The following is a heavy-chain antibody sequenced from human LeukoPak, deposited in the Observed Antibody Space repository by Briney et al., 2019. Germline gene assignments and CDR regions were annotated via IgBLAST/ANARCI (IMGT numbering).Heavy chain of an antibody. CDR1: GGSISSGGYY. CDR3: ARASLLIYSFDY. V-gene: IGHV4-31*03. Sequence: TLSLTCTVSGGSISSGGYYWSWIRQHPGKGLEWFGSIYYSGSTYYNPSLKSRVTISVDTSKNQFSLKLSSVTAADTAVYYCARASLLIYSFDYWGQGTLVTVSS. D-gene: IGHD2/OR15-2a*01. CDR2: IYYSGST. J-gene: IGHJ4*02.